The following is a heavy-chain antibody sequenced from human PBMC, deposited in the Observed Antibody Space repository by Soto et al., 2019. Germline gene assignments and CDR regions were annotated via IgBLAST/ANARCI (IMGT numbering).Heavy chain of an antibody. CDR3: ARGGLIAEAIMAPDY. V-gene: IGHV1-18*01. D-gene: IGHD6-13*01. Sequence: GASVKGSCRASGYTFTSSVINWVRLAPGQGVEWMGWISVFNGNTNYAQNLQGRVTMTTDTSTSTAYMELRSLRSDDTAVYYCARGGLIAEAIMAPDYWGQGTLVTVSS. CDR1: GYTFTSSV. CDR2: ISVFNGNT. J-gene: IGHJ4*02.